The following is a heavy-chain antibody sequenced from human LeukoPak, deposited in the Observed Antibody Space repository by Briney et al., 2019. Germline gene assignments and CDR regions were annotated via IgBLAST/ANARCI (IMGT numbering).Heavy chain of an antibody. CDR2: IYTSGST. V-gene: IGHV4-61*02. CDR3: ARVLSGYYDFWSGSLNP. D-gene: IGHD3-3*01. Sequence: TSETLSLTCTVSGGSISSGSYYWSWIRQPAGKGLEWIGRIYTSGSTNYNPSLKSRVTISVDTSKNQFSLKLSSVTAADTAVYYCARVLSGYYDFWSGSLNPWGQGTLVTVSS. J-gene: IGHJ5*02. CDR1: GGSISSGSYY.